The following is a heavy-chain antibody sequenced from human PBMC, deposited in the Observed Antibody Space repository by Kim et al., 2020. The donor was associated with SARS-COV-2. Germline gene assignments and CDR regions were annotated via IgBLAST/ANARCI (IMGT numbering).Heavy chain of an antibody. D-gene: IGHD3-10*01. CDR3: ARAYYGSGSYVPAP. V-gene: IGHV4-61*01. J-gene: IGHJ5*02. Sequence: SETLSLTCTVSGGSVSSGSYYWSWIRQPPGKGLEWIGYIYYSGSTNYNPSLKSRVTISVDTSKNQFSLKLSSVTAADTAVYYCARAYYGSGSYVPAPWG. CDR1: GGSVSSGSYY. CDR2: IYYSGST.